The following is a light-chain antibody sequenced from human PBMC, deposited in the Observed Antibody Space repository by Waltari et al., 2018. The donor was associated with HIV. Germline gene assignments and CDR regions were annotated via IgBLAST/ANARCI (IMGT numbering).Light chain of an antibody. V-gene: IGLV2-14*03. CDR2: DVT. Sequence: QSALTQPASVSGSPGQSITIPCTGISSDVDYYTYDCWYQQHPGKAPKLMIYDVTHRPSGVSNRFSGSKSGNTASLTISGLQAEDEADYYCSSYTSSSWVFGGGTKLTVL. CDR1: SSDVDYYTY. J-gene: IGLJ3*02. CDR3: SSYTSSSWV.